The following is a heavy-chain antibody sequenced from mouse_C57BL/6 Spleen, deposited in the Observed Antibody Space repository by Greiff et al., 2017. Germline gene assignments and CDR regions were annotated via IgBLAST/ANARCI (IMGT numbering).Heavy chain of an antibody. CDR3: ARDYGSSPLYYYAMDY. Sequence: VQLQQPGAELVKPGASVKLSCKASGYTFTSYWMQWVKQRPGQGLEWIGEIDPSDSYTNYNQKFKGKATLTVDTSSSTAYLQLSSLTSDDSAVDYCARDYGSSPLYYYAMDYWGQGTSVTVSS. D-gene: IGHD1-1*01. CDR1: GYTFTSYW. CDR2: IDPSDSYT. J-gene: IGHJ4*01. V-gene: IGHV1-50*01.